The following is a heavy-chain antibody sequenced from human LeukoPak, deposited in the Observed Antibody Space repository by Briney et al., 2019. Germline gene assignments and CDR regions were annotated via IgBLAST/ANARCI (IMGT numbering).Heavy chain of an antibody. CDR2: ISYDGSNK. CDR1: GFTFSGYG. D-gene: IGHD5-18*01. Sequence: GGSLRLSCAASGFTFSGYGLHWVRQAPGQGLEWVAVISYDGSNKYYADSVKGRFTISRDNSKNTLYLQMNSLRAEDTAVYYCAKEHRDGYSYGQGLDYWGQGTLVTVSS. J-gene: IGHJ4*02. V-gene: IGHV3-30*18. CDR3: AKEHRDGYSYGQGLDY.